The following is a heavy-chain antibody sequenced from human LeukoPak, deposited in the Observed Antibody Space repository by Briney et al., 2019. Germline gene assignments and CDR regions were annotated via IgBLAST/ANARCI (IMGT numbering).Heavy chain of an antibody. D-gene: IGHD5-12*01. Sequence: GGSLRLSCAASGFTFSSYAMSWVRQAPGKGLEWVSAISGSGGSTYYADSVKGRFTISRDNSKNALYLQMNSLRAEDTAVYYCAKDLLHGGYVFDYWGQGTLVTVSS. V-gene: IGHV3-23*01. CDR2: ISGSGGST. CDR1: GFTFSSYA. J-gene: IGHJ4*02. CDR3: AKDLLHGGYVFDY.